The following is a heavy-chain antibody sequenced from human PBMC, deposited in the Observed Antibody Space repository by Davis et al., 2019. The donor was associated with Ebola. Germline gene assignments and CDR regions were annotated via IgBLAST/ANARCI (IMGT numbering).Heavy chain of an antibody. V-gene: IGHV3-9*01. CDR2: ISWNSGSI. Sequence: GGSLRLSCAASGFTFDDYAMHWVRQAPGKGLEWVSGISWNSGSIGYADSVKGRFTISRDNAKNSLYLQMNSLRAEDTALYYCAKAGTRILTGYYDYWGQGTLVTVSS. CDR3: AKAGTRILTGYYDY. CDR1: GFTFDDYA. J-gene: IGHJ4*02. D-gene: IGHD3-9*01.